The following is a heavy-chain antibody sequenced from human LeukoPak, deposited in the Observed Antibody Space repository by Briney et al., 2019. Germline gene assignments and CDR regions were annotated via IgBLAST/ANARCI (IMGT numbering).Heavy chain of an antibody. CDR3: AKPLVSDYYDSSGYWGY. V-gene: IGHV3-23*01. J-gene: IGHJ4*02. CDR1: GPTFSSYA. Sequence: PGGSLRLSCAASGPTFSSYAMNWVRQTPGKGLEWVSAISGSGDSTYYSDSVKGRFTISRDNSKNTLYVQMNSLRAEDTAVYYCAKPLVSDYYDSSGYWGYWGQGTLVTVSS. CDR2: ISGSGDST. D-gene: IGHD3-22*01.